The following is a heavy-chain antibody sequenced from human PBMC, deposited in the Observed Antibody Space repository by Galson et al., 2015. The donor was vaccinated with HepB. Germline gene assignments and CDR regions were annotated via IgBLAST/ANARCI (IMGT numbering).Heavy chain of an antibody. Sequence: SVKVSCKASGYTFTGYYMHWVRQAPGQGLEWMGWINPNSGGTNYAQKFQGRVTMTRDTSISTAYMELSRLRSDDTAVYYCARGLYDSSGYYRTGFDYWGQGTLVTVSS. D-gene: IGHD3-22*01. CDR3: ARGLYDSSGYYRTGFDY. CDR2: INPNSGGT. CDR1: GYTFTGYY. V-gene: IGHV1-2*02. J-gene: IGHJ4*02.